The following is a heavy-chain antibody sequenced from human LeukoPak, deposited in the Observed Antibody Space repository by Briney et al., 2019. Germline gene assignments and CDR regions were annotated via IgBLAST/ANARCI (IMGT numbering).Heavy chain of an antibody. D-gene: IGHD3-22*01. CDR1: GFTFDDYA. CDR3: AKAHDSSGYYHFDY. Sequence: GGSLRLSCAASGFTFDDYAMHWVRQAPGKGLEWVLGISWNSGSIGYADSVKGRFTISRDNAKNSLYLQMNSLRAEDTALYYCAKAHDSSGYYHFDYWGQGTLVTVSS. V-gene: IGHV3-9*01. CDR2: ISWNSGSI. J-gene: IGHJ4*02.